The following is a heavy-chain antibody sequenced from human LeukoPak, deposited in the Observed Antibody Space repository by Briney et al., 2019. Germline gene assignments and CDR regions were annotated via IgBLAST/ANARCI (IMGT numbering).Heavy chain of an antibody. J-gene: IGHJ4*02. V-gene: IGHV3-23*01. CDR2: ISGSGGST. D-gene: IGHD2-15*01. Sequence: GGSLRLSCAASGFTFSSYAMSWVRQAPGKGLEWVSAISGSGGSTYYADSVKGRFTISRDNSKNTLYLQMNSLRAEDTAVYYCARDHWDHCSGGNCPFDFWGQGTLVTVSS. CDR1: GFTFSSYA. CDR3: ARDHWDHCSGGNCPFDF.